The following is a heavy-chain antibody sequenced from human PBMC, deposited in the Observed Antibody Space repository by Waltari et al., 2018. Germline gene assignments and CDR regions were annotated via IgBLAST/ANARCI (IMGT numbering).Heavy chain of an antibody. D-gene: IGHD1-26*01. J-gene: IGHJ3*02. CDR3: ARFLVGTTNRGAGSPFDI. V-gene: IGHV5-51*01. CDR1: GYSFTSYW. Sequence: EVQLVQSGAEVKKPGESLKISCKGSGYSFTSYWIGWVRQMPGQGLEWMGLIYPGYSDTRYSPSFQGKVTSSADKSISTAYLQGSSLKASDTAMYYWARFLVGTTNRGAGSPFDIWGQGTMVTVSS. CDR2: IYPGYSDT.